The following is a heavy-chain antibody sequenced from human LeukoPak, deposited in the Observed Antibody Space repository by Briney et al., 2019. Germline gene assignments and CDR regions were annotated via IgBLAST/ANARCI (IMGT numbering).Heavy chain of an antibody. Sequence: GGSLRLSCAASGFTFSRYWKHWVRHAPGKGLVWASRIKSDGKTNYADSVKGRFTISRDNAKNTVSLQMNSLRADDTGVYYCARAPCEVGGYYPEYFRHWGQGTLVTVSS. V-gene: IGHV3-74*01. CDR2: IKSDGKT. D-gene: IGHD3-3*01. J-gene: IGHJ1*01. CDR1: GFTFSRYW. CDR3: ARAPCEVGGYYPEYFRH.